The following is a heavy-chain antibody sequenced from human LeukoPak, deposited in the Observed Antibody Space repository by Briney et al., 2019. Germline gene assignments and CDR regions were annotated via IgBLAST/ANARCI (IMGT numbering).Heavy chain of an antibody. V-gene: IGHV4-34*01. D-gene: IGHD3-9*01. CDR1: GGSFSGYY. CDR3: ARASYDILTGYSRRYFDY. J-gene: IGHJ4*02. Sequence: SETLSLTCAVYGGSFSGYYWSWIHQPPGKGLEWIGEINHSGSTNYNPSLKSRVTISVDTSKNQFSLKLSSVTAADTAVYYCARASYDILTGYSRRYFDYWGQGTLVTVSS. CDR2: INHSGST.